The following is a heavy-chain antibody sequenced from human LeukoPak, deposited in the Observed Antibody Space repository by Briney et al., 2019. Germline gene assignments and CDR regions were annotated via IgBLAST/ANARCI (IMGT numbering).Heavy chain of an antibody. CDR3: ARKEGRYCSSTSCYTGRFDY. Sequence: PETLSLTCAVYGGSSSVFYWSWIRHPPGKGLEWIGEISHSGSTNYNPSLKSRATISVATSKNQFSLKLSSVTAADTAVYYCARKEGRYCSSTSCYTGRFDYWGQGTLVTVSS. CDR2: ISHSGST. CDR1: GGSSSVFY. J-gene: IGHJ4*02. V-gene: IGHV4-34*01. D-gene: IGHD2-2*02.